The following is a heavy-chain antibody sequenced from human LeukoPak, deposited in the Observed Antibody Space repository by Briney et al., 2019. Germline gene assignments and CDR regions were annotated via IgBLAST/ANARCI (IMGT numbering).Heavy chain of an antibody. Sequence: QPGGSLRLSCAASGFTFSSYEINWVRQAPGKGLEWVSYISSSGSTIYYADSVKGRFTISRDNAKNSLYLQMNSLRAEDTAVYYCAREVVVTATNYWYFDLWGRATLVTVSS. CDR2: ISSSGSTI. CDR1: GFTFSSYE. D-gene: IGHD2-21*02. CDR3: AREVVVTATNYWYFDL. J-gene: IGHJ2*01. V-gene: IGHV3-48*03.